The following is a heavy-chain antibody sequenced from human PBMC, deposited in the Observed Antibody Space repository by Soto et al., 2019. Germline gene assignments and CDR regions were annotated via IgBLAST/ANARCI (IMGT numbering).Heavy chain of an antibody. V-gene: IGHV1-46*01. CDR2: INPSGDST. D-gene: IGHD5-12*01. CDR3: AREEDGYYFDY. CDR1: GYTFTSYY. J-gene: IGHJ4*02. Sequence: GASVKVSCKASGYTFTSYYMHWVRQAPGQGLEWMGIINPSGDSTSYAQKFQGRVTMTRDTSTSTAYMELSSLRSEDTAVYYCAREEDGYYFDYWGQGTLVTVSS.